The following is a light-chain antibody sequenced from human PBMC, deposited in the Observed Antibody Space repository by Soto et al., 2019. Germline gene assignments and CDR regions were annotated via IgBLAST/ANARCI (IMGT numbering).Light chain of an antibody. J-gene: IGLJ2*01. V-gene: IGLV4-69*01. CDR2: LNSDGSH. Sequence: QLVLTQSPSASASLGASVKLTCTLSSGHSNYAIAWHQQQSEKGPRYLMKLNSDGSHSKGDGIPDRFSGSSPGAERYLTISSLQSEDEADYYCQTWGSGIGVFGGGTKLTVL. CDR3: QTWGSGIGV. CDR1: SGHSNYA.